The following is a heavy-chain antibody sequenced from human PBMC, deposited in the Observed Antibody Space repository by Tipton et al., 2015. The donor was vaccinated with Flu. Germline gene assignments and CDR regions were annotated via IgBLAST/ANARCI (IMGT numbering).Heavy chain of an antibody. V-gene: IGHV4-31*03. D-gene: IGHD5-18*01. J-gene: IGHJ4*02. Sequence: TLSLTCTVSGGSISSGDYYWSWIRQHPGKGLEWIGYIYYSGSAYYNPSLKSRVTISVDTSKNQFSLKLSSVTAADTAVYYCARDPRGYSLGYFDYWGQGTLVTVSS. CDR1: GGSISSGDYY. CDR3: ARDPRGYSLGYFDY. CDR2: IYYSGSA.